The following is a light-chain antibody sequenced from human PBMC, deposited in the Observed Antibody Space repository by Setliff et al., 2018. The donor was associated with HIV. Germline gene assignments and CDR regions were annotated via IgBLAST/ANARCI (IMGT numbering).Light chain of an antibody. V-gene: IGLV2-14*01. CDR2: EVS. Sequence: QSVLTQPASVSGSPGQSITISCTGTSSDVGGYNYISWYQQHPGKAPKLMIYEVSNRPPGVSNRFSGSKSGNTASLTISGLQAEDEADYYCSSDTSSGTLVVFGGGTQLTVL. CDR1: SSDVGGYNY. CDR3: SSDTSSGTLVV. J-gene: IGLJ2*01.